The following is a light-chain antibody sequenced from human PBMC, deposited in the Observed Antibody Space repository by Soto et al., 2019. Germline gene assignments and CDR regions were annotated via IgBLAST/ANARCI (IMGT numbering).Light chain of an antibody. J-gene: IGKJ5*01. CDR3: QQRNNWRDT. V-gene: IGKV3-15*01. CDR1: QSISRN. CDR2: RAS. Sequence: EIVMTQSPATLSVSPGEGASLSCRASQSISRNLAWYQHSPGQAPRLFMFRASSRATGIPARFSGSGSGTDFTLTISSLEPEDFAVYYCQQRNNWRDTFGQGTRLEIK.